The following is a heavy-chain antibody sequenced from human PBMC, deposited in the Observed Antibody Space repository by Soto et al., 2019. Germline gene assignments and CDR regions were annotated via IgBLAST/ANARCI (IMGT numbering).Heavy chain of an antibody. Sequence: SETLSLTCTISGGSISGYYWTWIRQSPGKGLEYIGYIYSGNTNYNPSLKSRVTISVDTSKNQFSLKLSSVTAADTAVYYCAREGGGYCSGGSCQVDYWGQGTLVTVSS. V-gene: IGHV4-4*08. CDR1: GGSISGYY. CDR3: AREGGGYCSGGSCQVDY. J-gene: IGHJ4*02. D-gene: IGHD2-15*01. CDR2: IYSGNT.